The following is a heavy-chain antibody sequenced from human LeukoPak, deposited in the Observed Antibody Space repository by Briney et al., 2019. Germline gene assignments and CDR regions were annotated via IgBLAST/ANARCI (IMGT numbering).Heavy chain of an antibody. D-gene: IGHD3-22*01. CDR1: GFSLSTSGMC. V-gene: IGHV2-70*11. J-gene: IGHJ4*02. CDR2: IDWDDDK. Sequence: ESGPALVKPTQTLTLTCTFSGFSLSTSGMCVSWIRQPPGKALEWLARIDWDDDKYYSTSLKTRLTISKDTSKNQVVLTMTNMDPVDTATYYCARDRYYYDSSGYYYVLDYWGQGTLVTVSS. CDR3: ARDRYYYDSSGYYYVLDY.